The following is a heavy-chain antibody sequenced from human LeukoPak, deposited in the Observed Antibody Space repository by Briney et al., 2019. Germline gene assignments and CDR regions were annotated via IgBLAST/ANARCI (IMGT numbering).Heavy chain of an antibody. CDR2: ISYDGSNK. V-gene: IGHV3-30*18. Sequence: PEGSLRLSCAASGFTFSSYGMHWVRQAPGKGLEWVAVISYDGSNKYYADSVKGRFTISRDNSKNTLYLQMNSLRAEDTAVYHCAKGGYFDYWGQGTLVTVSS. J-gene: IGHJ4*02. CDR3: AKGGYFDY. CDR1: GFTFSSYG.